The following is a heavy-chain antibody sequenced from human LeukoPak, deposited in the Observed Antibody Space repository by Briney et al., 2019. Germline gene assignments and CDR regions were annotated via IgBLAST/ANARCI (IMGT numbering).Heavy chain of an antibody. CDR1: GDSISSSSSY. V-gene: IGHV4-39*01. CDR3: ARGGSLTVTSNLYNY. J-gene: IGHJ4*02. CDR2: IYYSGST. D-gene: IGHD4-17*01. Sequence: PSETLSLTCTVSGDSISSSSSYWGWIRQPPGEGLEWIGSIYYSGSTYYNTSLKSRVTISVDTSKNQFSLKLSSVTAADTAVYYCARGGSLTVTSNLYNYWGQGTLVTVSS.